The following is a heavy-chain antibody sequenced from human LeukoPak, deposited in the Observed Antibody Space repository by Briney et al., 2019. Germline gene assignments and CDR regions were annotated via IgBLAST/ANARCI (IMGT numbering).Heavy chain of an antibody. CDR1: GGSISSGGYS. J-gene: IGHJ5*02. Sequence: SETLSLTCTVSGGSISSGGYSWSWIRQHPGKGLEWIGYIYYSGSTYYNPSLKSRVTISVDTSKNQFSLKLSSVTAADTAVYYCARDWFDPWGQGTLATVSS. CDR3: ARDWFDP. CDR2: IYYSGST. V-gene: IGHV4-31*03.